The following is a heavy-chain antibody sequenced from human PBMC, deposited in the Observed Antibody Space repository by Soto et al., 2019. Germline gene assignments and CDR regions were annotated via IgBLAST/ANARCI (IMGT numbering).Heavy chain of an antibody. CDR1: GGSISSGGYS. Sequence: PSDTLSITGAVSGGSISSGGYSWSWIRPPPGQGLEWIGYIYHSGSTYYNPSLKSRVTISVDRSKNQFSLRLSSVTAADTAVYYCARASSSDYDDNLSWFDPWGHGTLVTVSS. CDR2: IYHSGST. V-gene: IGHV4-30-2*01. D-gene: IGHD4-17*01. CDR3: ARASSSDYDDNLSWFDP. J-gene: IGHJ5*02.